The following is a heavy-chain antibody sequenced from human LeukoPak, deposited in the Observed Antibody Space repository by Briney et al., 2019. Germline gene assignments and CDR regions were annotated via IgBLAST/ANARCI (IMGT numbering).Heavy chain of an antibody. CDR1: GFTFTSYW. D-gene: IGHD2-15*01. CDR2: IKQDGSEK. CDR3: AISGYIVVVDAFDI. Sequence: GGALRLSCAASGFTFTSYWMGWVRQAPGEGLEWVANIKQDGSEKYYVDSVKGRFTISRDNAKNSLYLQMNSLRAEDTAVYYCAISGYIVVVDAFDIWGQGALVTVSS. V-gene: IGHV3-7*01. J-gene: IGHJ3*02.